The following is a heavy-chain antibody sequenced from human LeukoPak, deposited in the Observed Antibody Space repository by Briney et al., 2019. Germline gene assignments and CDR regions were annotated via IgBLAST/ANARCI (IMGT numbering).Heavy chain of an antibody. D-gene: IGHD6-13*01. CDR3: AKGGSSSWYQAFDI. CDR1: GGTFSSYA. Sequence: SCKASGGTFSSYAISWVRQAPGKGLEWVAVISYDGSNKYYADSVKGRFTISRDNSKNTLYLQMNSLRAEDTAVYYCAKGGSSSWYQAFDIWGQGTKGTVSS. CDR2: ISYDGSNK. J-gene: IGHJ3*02. V-gene: IGHV3-30*04.